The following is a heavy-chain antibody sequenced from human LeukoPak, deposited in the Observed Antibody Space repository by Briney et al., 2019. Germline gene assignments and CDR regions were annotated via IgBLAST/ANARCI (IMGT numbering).Heavy chain of an antibody. D-gene: IGHD2-15*01. CDR3: AKGRGAATTYGMNV. CDR2: IPWTNAGV. V-gene: IGHV3-9*01. CDR1: GFKFDDYG. J-gene: IGHJ6*02. Sequence: GGSLRLSCAAPGFKFDDYGMHWVRQAPGKGLEWVSSIPWTNAGVGYADSVKGRCTISRDNAKNSLYLELRSLRAEDTAVYYCAKGRGAATTYGMNVWGQGTTVIVSS.